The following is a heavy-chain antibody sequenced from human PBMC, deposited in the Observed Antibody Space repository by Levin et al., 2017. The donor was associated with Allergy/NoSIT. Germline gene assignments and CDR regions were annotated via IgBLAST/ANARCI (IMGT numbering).Heavy chain of an antibody. CDR3: AKIVRQQLVLVYFDY. J-gene: IGHJ4*02. D-gene: IGHD6-13*01. V-gene: IGHV3-23*01. Sequence: GESLKISCVASGFTFSSYAMSWVRQAPGKGLEWVSAISGSGGSTYYADSVKGRFTISRDNSKNTLYLQMNSLRAEDTAVYYCAKIVRQQLVLVYFDYWGQGTLVTVSS. CDR2: ISGSGGST. CDR1: GFTFSSYA.